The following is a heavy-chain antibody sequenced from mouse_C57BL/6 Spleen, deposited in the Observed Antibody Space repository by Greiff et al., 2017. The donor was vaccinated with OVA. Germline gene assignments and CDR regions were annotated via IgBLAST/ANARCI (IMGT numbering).Heavy chain of an antibody. D-gene: IGHD1-1*01. V-gene: IGHV1-55*01. CDR3: AREGDYYGSSYNLWDFDG. CDR2: IYPGSGST. CDR1: GYTFTSYW. J-gene: IGHJ1*03. Sequence: VQLQQPGAELVKPGASVKMSCKASGYTFTSYWITWVKQRPGQGLEWIGDIYPGSGSTNYNEKFKSKATLTVDTSSSTAYMQLRSLTSEDSAVYYCAREGDYYGSSYNLWDFDGGGTGTTVTGSA.